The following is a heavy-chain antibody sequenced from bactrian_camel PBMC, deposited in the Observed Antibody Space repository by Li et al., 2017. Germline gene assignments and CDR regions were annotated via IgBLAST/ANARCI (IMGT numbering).Heavy chain of an antibody. Sequence: HVQLVESGGGSVQAGGSLRLSCTAPGFTLNRCGMDWHRQAPGKEREFVSAINTDGTTRYADSVKGRFTISEDYAENTLYLQLNSLKVEDTAIYYCRAEVQCWLSGSRLLGPGDPGHRL. CDR1: GFTLNRCG. CDR2: INTDGTT. V-gene: IGHV3S53*01. J-gene: IGHJ6*01. D-gene: IGHD1*01. CDR3: RAEVQCWLSGSRL.